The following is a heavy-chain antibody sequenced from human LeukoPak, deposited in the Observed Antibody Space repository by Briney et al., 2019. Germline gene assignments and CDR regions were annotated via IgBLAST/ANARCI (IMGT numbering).Heavy chain of an antibody. CDR3: ARGGYYGDYELDY. CDR2: ISSSSSTI. V-gene: IGHV3-48*01. Sequence: GGSLRLSCAASGFTFSSYSMNWVRQAPGKGLEWVSYISSSSSTIYYADSVKGRFAVSRDNAKNSLYLQMNSLRAEDTAVYYCARGGYYGDYELDYWGQGTLVTVSS. J-gene: IGHJ4*02. D-gene: IGHD4-17*01. CDR1: GFTFSSYS.